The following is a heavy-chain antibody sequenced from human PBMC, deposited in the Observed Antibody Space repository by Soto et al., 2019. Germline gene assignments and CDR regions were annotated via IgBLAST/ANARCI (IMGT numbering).Heavy chain of an antibody. Sequence: ASVKVSCKVSGYTLTELSMHWVRQAPGKGLEWMGGFDPEDGETIYAQKFQGRVTMTADTSTNTAYMELSSLRSDDTAVYYCARDTGYNDYWGQGTLVTVSS. CDR1: GYTLTELS. J-gene: IGHJ4*02. D-gene: IGHD5-12*01. V-gene: IGHV1-24*01. CDR3: ARDTGYNDY. CDR2: FDPEDGET.